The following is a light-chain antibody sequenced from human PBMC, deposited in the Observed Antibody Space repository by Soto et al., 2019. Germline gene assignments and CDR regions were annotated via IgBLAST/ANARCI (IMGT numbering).Light chain of an antibody. V-gene: IGLV2-14*01. J-gene: IGLJ1*01. Sequence: QSALTQPASVSRSPGQSITISCTGTSSDVGGYNYVSWYQHHPGKAPKLMIYEVVNRPSGVSNRFSGSKSGITASLTISGLQAEDEADYYCTSSTSSSPLVFGTGTKLTVL. CDR1: SSDVGGYNY. CDR2: EVV. CDR3: TSSTSSSPLV.